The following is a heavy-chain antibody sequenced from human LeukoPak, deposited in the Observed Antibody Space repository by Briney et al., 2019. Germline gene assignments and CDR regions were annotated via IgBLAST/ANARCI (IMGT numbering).Heavy chain of an antibody. CDR2: IWYDGSNK. CDR1: GFTFSSYG. V-gene: IGHV3-33*01. D-gene: IGHD3-10*01. J-gene: IGHJ4*02. CDR3: ARAAGMVRGVINY. Sequence: GRSLRLSCAASGFTFSSYGMHWVRQAPGKGLEWVAVIWYDGSNKYYADSVKGRFTISRDNSKNTLYLQMNSLRAEDTAVYYCARAAGMVRGVINYWGQGTLVTVSS.